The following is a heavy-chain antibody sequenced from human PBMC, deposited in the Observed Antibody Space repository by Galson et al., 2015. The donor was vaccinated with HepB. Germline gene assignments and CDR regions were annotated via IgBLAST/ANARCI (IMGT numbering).Heavy chain of an antibody. CDR3: AAGQQLVGYYYYYGMDV. V-gene: IGHV3-30*04. D-gene: IGHD6-13*01. CDR1: GFTFSSYA. CDR2: ISYDGSNK. J-gene: IGHJ6*02. Sequence: SLRLSCAASGFTFSSYAMHWVRQAPGKGLEWVAVISYDGSNKYYADSVKGRFTISRDNSKNTLYLQMNSLRAEDTAVYYCAAGQQLVGYYYYYGMDVWGQGTTVTVSS.